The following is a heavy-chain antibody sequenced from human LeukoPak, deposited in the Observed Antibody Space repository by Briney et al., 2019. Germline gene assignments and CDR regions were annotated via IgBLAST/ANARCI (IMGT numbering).Heavy chain of an antibody. CDR2: IYYSGST. CDR1: GGSISSSSYY. Sequence: SETLSLACTVSGGSISSSSYYWGWIRQPPGKGLEWIGSIYYSGSTYYNPSLKSRVTISVDTSKNQFSLKLSSVTAADTAVYYCARGEIGSGSLTFDYWGQGTLVTVSS. J-gene: IGHJ4*02. D-gene: IGHD1-26*01. V-gene: IGHV4-39*07. CDR3: ARGEIGSGSLTFDY.